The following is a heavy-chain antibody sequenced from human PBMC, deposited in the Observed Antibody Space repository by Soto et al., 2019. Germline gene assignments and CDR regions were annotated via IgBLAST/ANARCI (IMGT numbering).Heavy chain of an antibody. CDR1: GYSFTTHW. D-gene: IGHD5-18*01. CDR3: ARPKGYSYGYLQTFDF. CDR2: IYPGDSDT. V-gene: IGHV5-51*01. Sequence: PGESLKISCQASGYSFTTHWIGWVRQMPGKGLEWMGIIYPGDSDTKYSPPFQGQVTISADKSTNTAYLQWSGLRASDTAIYYCARPKGYSYGYLQTFDFWGQGTLVTVSS. J-gene: IGHJ4*02.